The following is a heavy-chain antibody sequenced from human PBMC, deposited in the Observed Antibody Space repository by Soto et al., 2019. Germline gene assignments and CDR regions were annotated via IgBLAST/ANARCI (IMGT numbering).Heavy chain of an antibody. Sequence: ASVKVSCKASGYTFTSCDINWVRQATGQGLEWMGWMNPNSGNTGYAQKFQGRVTMTRNTSISTAYMELSSLRSEDTAVYYCARARRYCSSTSCPNDYWGQGTLVTVSS. V-gene: IGHV1-8*01. D-gene: IGHD2-2*01. J-gene: IGHJ4*02. CDR3: ARARRYCSSTSCPNDY. CDR1: GYTFTSCD. CDR2: MNPNSGNT.